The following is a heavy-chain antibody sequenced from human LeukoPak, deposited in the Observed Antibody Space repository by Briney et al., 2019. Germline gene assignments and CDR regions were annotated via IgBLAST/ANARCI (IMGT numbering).Heavy chain of an antibody. D-gene: IGHD4-17*01. Sequence: GGSLRLSCAASGFTFSSYGMRWVRQAPGKGLEWVAFIRYDGSNKYYADSVKGRFTISRDNSKNTLYLQMNSLRAEDTAVYYCAKEMSMTTVTTSDYWGQGTLVTVSS. CDR2: IRYDGSNK. CDR1: GFTFSSYG. J-gene: IGHJ4*02. CDR3: AKEMSMTTVTTSDY. V-gene: IGHV3-30*02.